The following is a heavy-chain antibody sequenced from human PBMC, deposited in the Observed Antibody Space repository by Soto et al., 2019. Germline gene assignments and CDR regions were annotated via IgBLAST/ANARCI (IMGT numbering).Heavy chain of an antibody. Sequence: QVQLVQSGAEVKKPGASVKVSCKASGYTFTSYGISWVRQAPGQRLEWMGWISAYNGNTNYAQKLQGRVTMTTDTSTSTAYMELRSLRSDDTAVYYCARDTFPYWYDDRVRSWFDPWGQGTLVTVSS. CDR3: ARDTFPYWYDDRVRSWFDP. J-gene: IGHJ5*02. V-gene: IGHV1-18*01. D-gene: IGHD3-22*01. CDR2: ISAYNGNT. CDR1: GYTFTSYG.